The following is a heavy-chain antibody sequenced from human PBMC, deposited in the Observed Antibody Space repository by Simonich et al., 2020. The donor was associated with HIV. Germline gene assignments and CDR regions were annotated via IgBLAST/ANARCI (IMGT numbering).Heavy chain of an antibody. V-gene: IGHV3-15*01. CDR2: IKSKTDVETT. Sequence: EVQLVESGGGLVKPGGSLRLSCAASGFTFSNAWMSWVRQAPGKGLEWVGRIKSKTDVETTHYAAPVKGRFTISRDDSKNTLYLQMNSLKTEDTAVYFCTTDDYSYYFDYWGQGTLVTVSS. CDR3: TTDDYSYYFDY. J-gene: IGHJ4*02. D-gene: IGHD2-15*01. CDR1: GFTFSNAW.